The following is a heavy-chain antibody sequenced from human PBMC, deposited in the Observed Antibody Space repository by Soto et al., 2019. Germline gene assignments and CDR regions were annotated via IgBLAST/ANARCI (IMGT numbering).Heavy chain of an antibody. D-gene: IGHD3-22*01. CDR2: ISWNRGKI. J-gene: IGHJ4*02. CDR3: AKGTYDSSGYYTAPEY. V-gene: IGHV3-9*01. CDR1: GFTFDDYA. Sequence: GGSLRLSCAASGFTFDDYAMHWVRQAPGRGLGWVSGISWNRGKIGYVDSVKGRFTISKDNAKNSLYLKMNSLRAEDTAVYYCAKGTYDSSGYYTAPEYWGQGTQVTVSS.